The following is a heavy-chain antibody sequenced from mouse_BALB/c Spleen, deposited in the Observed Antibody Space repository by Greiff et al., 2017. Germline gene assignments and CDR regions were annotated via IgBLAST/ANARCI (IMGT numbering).Heavy chain of an antibody. CDR1: GYTFTDYN. V-gene: IGHV1-18*01. D-gene: IGHD2-10*02. J-gene: IGHJ2*01. Sequence: EVQLQESGPELVKPGASVKIPCKASGYTFTDYNMDWVKQSHGKSLEWIGDINPNNGGTIYNQKFKGKATLTVDKSSSTAYMELRSLTSEDTAVYYCARWEEYGNYFDYWGQGTTLTVSS. CDR3: ARWEEYGNYFDY. CDR2: INPNNGGT.